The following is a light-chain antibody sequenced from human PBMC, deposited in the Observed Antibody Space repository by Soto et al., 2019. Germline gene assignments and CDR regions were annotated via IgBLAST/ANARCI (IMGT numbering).Light chain of an antibody. Sequence: EIVLTQSPATLSLSPGERATLSCRASQSVRGYLAWYQQTLGQAPRLLISDAYNSAAGVPARFSGSGSGADFTLTISSLEPEDFAVYYCQQRSAWPLTFGGGTKVEIK. CDR2: DAY. V-gene: IGKV3-11*01. CDR1: QSVRGY. CDR3: QQRSAWPLT. J-gene: IGKJ4*01.